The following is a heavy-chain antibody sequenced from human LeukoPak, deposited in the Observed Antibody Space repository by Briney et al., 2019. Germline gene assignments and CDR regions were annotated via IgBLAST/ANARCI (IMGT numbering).Heavy chain of an antibody. CDR2: ISGSGGST. Sequence: GGSLRLSCAASGFTFSSYAMSWVRQAPGKGLEWASAISGSGGSTYYADSVKGRFTISRDNSKNTLYLQMNSLRAEDTAVYYCAKDRGYSYGEYYFDYWGQGTLVTVSS. V-gene: IGHV3-23*01. CDR3: AKDRGYSYGEYYFDY. D-gene: IGHD5-18*01. CDR1: GFTFSSYA. J-gene: IGHJ4*02.